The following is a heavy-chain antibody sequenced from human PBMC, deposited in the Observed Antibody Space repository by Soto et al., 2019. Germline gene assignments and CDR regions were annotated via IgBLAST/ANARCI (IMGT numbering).Heavy chain of an antibody. CDR1: GYSFTSYD. CDR3: ARVSSTTTVIGPLDY. J-gene: IGHJ4*02. D-gene: IGHD4-17*01. Sequence: APVKVSCKASGYSFTSYDRRWVRQAPGQGLEWMGIINPSGGSTSYAQKFQGRVTMTRDTSTSTVYMELSSLRSEDTAVYYCARVSSTTTVIGPLDYWGQGTLVTVSS. V-gene: IGHV1-46*01. CDR2: INPSGGST.